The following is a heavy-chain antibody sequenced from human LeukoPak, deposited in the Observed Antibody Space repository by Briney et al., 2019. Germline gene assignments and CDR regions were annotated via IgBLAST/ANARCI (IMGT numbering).Heavy chain of an antibody. Sequence: SQTLSLTCTVSGGSISSGSYYWSWIRQPAGKGLEWIGRIYTSGSTNYNPSLKSRVAISVDTSKNQFSLKLSSVTAADTAVYYCARLKIGDTGDYWGQGTLVTVSS. V-gene: IGHV4-61*02. CDR3: ARLKIGDTGDY. CDR2: IYTSGST. D-gene: IGHD5-18*01. J-gene: IGHJ4*02. CDR1: GGSISSGSYY.